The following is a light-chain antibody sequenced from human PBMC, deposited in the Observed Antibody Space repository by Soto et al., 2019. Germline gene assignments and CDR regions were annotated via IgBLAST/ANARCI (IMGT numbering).Light chain of an antibody. Sequence: EINMTQSPATVSVSPGDRVTLSCRASQSVTYNLAWYQQRPGQAPRLLIYGASTRATAIPPRFSGRGSGTEFTLTITSLQSEDCAVYYCQEYNDRLWTFGQGTNVDIK. CDR1: QSVTYN. J-gene: IGKJ1*01. CDR2: GAS. CDR3: QEYNDRLWT. V-gene: IGKV3-15*01.